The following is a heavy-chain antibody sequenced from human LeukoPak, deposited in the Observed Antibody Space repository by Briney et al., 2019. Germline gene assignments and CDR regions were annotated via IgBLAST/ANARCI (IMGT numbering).Heavy chain of an antibody. J-gene: IGHJ5*02. V-gene: IGHV4-38-2*02. Sequence: SETLSLTCTLSGYSISSGYFWGWIRQPPGKGLEWIGSMYHSGTTYYNPSLKSRVTISVDTSKNQFSLKLRSVTAADTAVYYCARGVIRFLEWLLYNWFDPWGQGTLVTVSS. D-gene: IGHD3-3*01. CDR2: MYHSGTT. CDR3: ARGVIRFLEWLLYNWFDP. CDR1: GYSISSGYF.